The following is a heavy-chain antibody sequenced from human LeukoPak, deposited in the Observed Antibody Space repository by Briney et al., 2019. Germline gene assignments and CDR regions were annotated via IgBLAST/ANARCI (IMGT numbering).Heavy chain of an antibody. V-gene: IGHV1-2*02. Sequence: ASVKVSCKASGYTFTGYYMHWVRQAPGQGLEWMGWINPNSGDTNYAQKFQGRVTMTRDTSISTAYMELSRLRSDDTAVYYCASIVVVTARYAFDIWGQGTMVPVSS. CDR1: GYTFTGYY. CDR2: INPNSGDT. D-gene: IGHD2-21*02. J-gene: IGHJ3*02. CDR3: ASIVVVTARYAFDI.